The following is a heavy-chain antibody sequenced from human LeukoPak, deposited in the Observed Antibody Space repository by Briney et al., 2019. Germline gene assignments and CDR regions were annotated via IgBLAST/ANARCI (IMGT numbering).Heavy chain of an antibody. CDR3: ATHPEEAYFDY. CDR1: GCTFSSYA. V-gene: IGHV1-69*04. CDR2: IIPILGIA. D-gene: IGHD1-14*01. J-gene: IGHJ4*02. Sequence: VASVKVSCKASGCTFSSYAISWVRQAPGQGLEWMGRIIPILGIANYAQKFQGRVTITADKSTSTAYMELSSLRSEDTAVYYCATHPEEAYFDYWGQGTLVTVSS.